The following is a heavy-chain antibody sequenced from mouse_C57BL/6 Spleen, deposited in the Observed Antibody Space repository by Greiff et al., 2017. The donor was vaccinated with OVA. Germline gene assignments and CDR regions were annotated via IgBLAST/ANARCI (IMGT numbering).Heavy chain of an antibody. CDR2: INPGCGGT. CDR1: GYAFTNYL. CDR3: ARQAQATRGYFDY. V-gene: IGHV1-54*01. Sequence: VQGVESGAELVRPGTSVKVSCKASGYAFTNYLIEWVKQRPGQGLEWIGVINPGCGGTNYNEKFKGKATLTADKSSSTAYMQLSSLTSEDSAVYFCARQAQATRGYFDYWGQGTTLTVSS. D-gene: IGHD3-2*02. J-gene: IGHJ2*01.